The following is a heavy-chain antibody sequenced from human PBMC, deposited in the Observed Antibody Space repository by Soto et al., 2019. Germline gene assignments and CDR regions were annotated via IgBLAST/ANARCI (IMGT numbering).Heavy chain of an antibody. J-gene: IGHJ4*02. CDR1: GFTFSSYA. Sequence: QVQLVESGGGVVQPGRSLRLSCAASGFTFSSYAMHWVRQAPGKGLEWVAVISYDGSNKYYADSVKGRFTISRDNSKNTLYLQMNSLRAEDTAVYYCARGGNFKAGGFLEWLLYEDYWGQGTLVTVSS. D-gene: IGHD3-3*01. CDR3: ARGGNFKAGGFLEWLLYEDY. V-gene: IGHV3-30-3*01. CDR2: ISYDGSNK.